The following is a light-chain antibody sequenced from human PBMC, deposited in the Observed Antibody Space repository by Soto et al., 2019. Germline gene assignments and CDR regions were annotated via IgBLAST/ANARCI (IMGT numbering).Light chain of an antibody. CDR3: SSYTSISTYV. CDR2: EVS. Sequence: QPVLTQPASVSGSPGQSITISCTGTSSDVGDYNYVSWYQQHPGKAPKLMIFEVSNRPSGVSNRFSGSKSGNTASLTISGLQAEDEADYYCSSYTSISTYVFGTGTKVTVL. CDR1: SSDVGDYNY. V-gene: IGLV2-14*01. J-gene: IGLJ1*01.